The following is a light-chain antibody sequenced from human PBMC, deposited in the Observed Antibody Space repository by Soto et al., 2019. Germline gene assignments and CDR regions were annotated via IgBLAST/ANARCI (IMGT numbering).Light chain of an antibody. CDR1: QSVSSY. CDR3: RQSSNCV. Sequence: EIVLTQSPATLSLSPGKRATLSCRASQSVSSYLAWYQQKPGQAPRLLIYAASNRATGIPARFSGSGSWTDLTLNTSSLEPDDYAVYYCRQSSNCVFGQGTKVEIK. J-gene: IGKJ1*01. CDR2: AAS. V-gene: IGKV3-11*01.